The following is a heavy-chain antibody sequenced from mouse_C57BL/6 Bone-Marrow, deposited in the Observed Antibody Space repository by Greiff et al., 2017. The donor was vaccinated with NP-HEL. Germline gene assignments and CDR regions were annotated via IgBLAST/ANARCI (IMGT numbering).Heavy chain of an antibody. J-gene: IGHJ2*01. CDR2: IYPGSGST. V-gene: IGHV1-55*01. Sequence: VQLQQPGAELVKPGASVKMSCKASGYTFTSYWITWVKQRPGQGLEWIGDIYPGSGSTNYNEKFKSKATLTVDTSSSTAYMQLSSLTSEDSAVYYCARVITTVVASFDYWGQGTTLTVSS. CDR1: GYTFTSYW. D-gene: IGHD1-1*01. CDR3: ARVITTVVASFDY.